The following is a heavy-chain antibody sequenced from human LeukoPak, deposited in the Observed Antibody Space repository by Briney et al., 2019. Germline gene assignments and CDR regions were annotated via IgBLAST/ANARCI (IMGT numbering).Heavy chain of an antibody. CDR3: ARDPYSGNYGNYYYYYMDV. Sequence: GGSLRLSCAASGFAFSTYSMNWVRQAPGKGLEWVSSITSTSSYIYYADSVKGRFTISRDNAKNSLYLQMNSLRAEDTALYFCARDPYSGNYGNYYYYYMDVWGKGTTVTISS. D-gene: IGHD1-26*01. V-gene: IGHV3-21*01. CDR1: GFAFSTYS. CDR2: ITSTSSYI. J-gene: IGHJ6*03.